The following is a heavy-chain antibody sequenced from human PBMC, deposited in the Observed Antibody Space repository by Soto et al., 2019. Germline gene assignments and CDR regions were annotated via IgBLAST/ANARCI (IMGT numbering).Heavy chain of an antibody. V-gene: IGHV4-39*01. CDR2: IYYSGST. CDR3: ARLISGYREYYFDY. J-gene: IGHJ4*02. CDR1: GGSISSSSYY. D-gene: IGHD3-22*01. Sequence: PSETLSLTCTVSGGSISSSSYYWGWIRQPPGKGLEWIGSIYYSGSTYYNPSLKSRVTISVDTSKNQFSLKLSSVTAADTAVYYCARLISGYREYYFDYWGQGTLVTVSS.